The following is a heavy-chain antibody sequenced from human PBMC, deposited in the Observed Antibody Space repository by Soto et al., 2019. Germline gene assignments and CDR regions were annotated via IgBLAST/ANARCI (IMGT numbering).Heavy chain of an antibody. V-gene: IGHV1-69*01. Sequence: QVQLVQSGAEVKKPGSSVKVSCKASGGTFSSYAISWVRQAPGQGLEWMGGIIPIFGTANYAQKFQVRVTTTADESTSTASLELSSLRSEYTAVYYCAIVEGVDAVTPKDGMAVGGQGTTVTVSS. D-gene: IGHD4-17*01. CDR3: AIVEGVDAVTPKDGMAV. CDR2: IIPIFGTA. J-gene: IGHJ6*02. CDR1: GGTFSSYA.